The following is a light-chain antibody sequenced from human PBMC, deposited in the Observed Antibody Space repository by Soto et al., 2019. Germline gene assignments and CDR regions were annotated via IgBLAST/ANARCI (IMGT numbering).Light chain of an antibody. CDR2: KIS. CDR3: MQATNSYT. V-gene: IGKV2-24*01. J-gene: IGKJ2*01. Sequence: DIVLTQTRLSSPVTLGQPASISCRSSQSLVHIDGNTYFNWLQQRPGQPPRLLIYKISNRFPRVPDRFSGSGAGTEFTLKISRVEAEDVGVYYCMQATNSYTCGRGTMLEIK. CDR1: QSLVHIDGNTY.